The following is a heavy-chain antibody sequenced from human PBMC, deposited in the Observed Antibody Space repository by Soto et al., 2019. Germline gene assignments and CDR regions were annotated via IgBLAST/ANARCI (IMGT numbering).Heavy chain of an antibody. V-gene: IGHV1-69*06. CDR1: GGTFSSYA. D-gene: IGHD1-20*01. CDR2: IIPIFGTA. CDR3: ASGRGITGTTSSLVDY. Sequence: QVQLVQSGAEVKKPGSSVKVSCKASGGTFSSYAISWVRQAPGQGLEWMGGIIPIFGTANYAQKFQGRVTITADKSTSTADMELSSLRSEDTAVYYCASGRGITGTTSSLVDYLGQGTLVTVSS. J-gene: IGHJ4*02.